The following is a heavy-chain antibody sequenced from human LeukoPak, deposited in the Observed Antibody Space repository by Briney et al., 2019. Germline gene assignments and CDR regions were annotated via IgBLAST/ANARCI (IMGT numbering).Heavy chain of an antibody. CDR2: INPHSGGT. D-gene: IGHD2-21*02. Sequence: ASVKVSCKASGFTFTDYYIHWVRQAPGKGFGWMGYINPHSGGTSSPQKFQGRVAMTTDTSISSAYMELSSPISDDTAMYYCVREGNELLSKDFDYWGQGTLVTVSS. CDR1: GFTFTDYY. CDR3: VREGNELLSKDFDY. J-gene: IGHJ4*02. V-gene: IGHV1-2*02.